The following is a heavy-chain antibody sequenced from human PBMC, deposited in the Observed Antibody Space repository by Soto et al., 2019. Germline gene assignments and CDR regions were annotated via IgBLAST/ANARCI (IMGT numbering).Heavy chain of an antibody. V-gene: IGHV3-33*01. CDR1: GFTFSSYG. D-gene: IGHD5-12*01. CDR3: ARVEMATTGGYYYGMDV. CDR2: IWYDGSNK. Sequence: GGSLRLSCAASGFTFSSYGMHWVRQAPGKGLEWVAVIWYDGSNKYYADSVKGRFTISRDNSKNTLYLQMNSLRAEDTAVYYCARVEMATTGGYYYGMDVWGQGTTVTVSS. J-gene: IGHJ6*02.